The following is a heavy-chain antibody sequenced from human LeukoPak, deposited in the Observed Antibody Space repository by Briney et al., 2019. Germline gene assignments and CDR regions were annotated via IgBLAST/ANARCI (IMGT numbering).Heavy chain of an antibody. CDR3: ESGYYDSSGYNY. CDR2: IILIFGTA. D-gene: IGHD3-22*01. Sequence: SGVKVSCKASGGTFSSYAIRWVRQAPGQGLEWMGVIILIFGTANYAQTFQRRDTITTHEFTSTAYMELSSLRSEGTAVYYCESGYYDSSGYNYWGQGTLVTVSS. J-gene: IGHJ4*02. CDR1: GGTFSSYA. V-gene: IGHV1-69*05.